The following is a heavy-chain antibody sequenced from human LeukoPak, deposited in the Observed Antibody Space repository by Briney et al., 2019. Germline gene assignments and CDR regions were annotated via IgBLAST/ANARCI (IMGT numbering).Heavy chain of an antibody. D-gene: IGHD3-22*01. CDR1: GYTLTELS. J-gene: IGHJ4*02. Sequence: ASVKVSCKVSGYTLTELSMHWVRQAPGKGLEWMGGFDPEDGETIYAQKFQGRVTMTEDTSTDTAYMELSSLRSEDTAVYYCATDLRSSGYYALDYWGQGTLVTVSS. V-gene: IGHV1-24*01. CDR3: ATDLRSSGYYALDY. CDR2: FDPEDGET.